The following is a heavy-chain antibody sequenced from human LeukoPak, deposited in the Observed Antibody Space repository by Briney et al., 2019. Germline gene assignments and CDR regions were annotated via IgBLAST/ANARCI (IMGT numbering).Heavy chain of an antibody. Sequence: PGRSLRLSCAASGFTFTSYGMHWVRQAPGKGLDWVALIWDDGNNKYYADSVKGRFTISRDNSKNTLYLQMNSLRAEDTAVYYCARDNGEWRLNWFDHWGREPWSPSPQ. V-gene: IGHV3-33*01. J-gene: IGHJ5*02. D-gene: IGHD2-8*01. CDR3: ARDNGEWRLNWFDH. CDR1: GFTFTSYG. CDR2: IWDDGNNK.